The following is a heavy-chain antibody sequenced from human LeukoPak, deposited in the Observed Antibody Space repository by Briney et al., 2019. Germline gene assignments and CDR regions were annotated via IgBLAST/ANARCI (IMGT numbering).Heavy chain of an antibody. Sequence: SETLSLTCAVSGGSISSSNWWSWVRQPPGKGLEWIGSIYYSGSTYYSPSLRSRVSISVDTSKNQFSLTLRAVTAADTAVYFCARNHYAGTGYLYYFDYWGQGTLVTVSS. CDR1: GGSISSSNW. CDR3: ARNHYAGTGYLYYFDY. D-gene: IGHD3-9*01. V-gene: IGHV4-4*02. CDR2: IYYSGST. J-gene: IGHJ4*02.